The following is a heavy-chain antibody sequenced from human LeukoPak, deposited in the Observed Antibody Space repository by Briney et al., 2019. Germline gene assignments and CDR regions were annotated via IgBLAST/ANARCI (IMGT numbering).Heavy chain of an antibody. D-gene: IGHD3-22*01. V-gene: IGHV1-69*05. CDR2: IITIFGTA. CDR3: ARSYYYDSSAPPRHLAGYDYMDV. Sequence: SVKVSCKASGGTFSSYAISWVRQAPGQGLEWMGGIITIFGTANYAQKFQGRVTMTRETSTSTVYMELSSRRSEDTAVYYCARSYYYDSSAPPRHLAGYDYMDVWSKGTTVTISS. CDR1: GGTFSSYA. J-gene: IGHJ6*03.